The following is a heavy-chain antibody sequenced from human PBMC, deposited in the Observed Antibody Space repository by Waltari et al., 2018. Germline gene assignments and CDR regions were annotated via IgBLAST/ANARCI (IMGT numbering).Heavy chain of an antibody. V-gene: IGHV1-69-2*01. Sequence: EVQLLQHGTELKKPGTTVKIYCQVSGYTFTDYYIHWVQQAPGKGPHWMGLVDPEDGETIYAEKFQGRVTITADTSTDTAYMELSSLRSEDTAVYYCATALGDRSSASRAFDIWGLGTMITVSS. CDR3: ATALGDRSSASRAFDI. CDR2: VDPEDGET. D-gene: IGHD3-10*01. J-gene: IGHJ3*02. CDR1: GYTFTDYY.